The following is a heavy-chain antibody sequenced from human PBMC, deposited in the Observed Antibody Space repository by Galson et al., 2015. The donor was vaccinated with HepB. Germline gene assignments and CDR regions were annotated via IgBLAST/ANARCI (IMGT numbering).Heavy chain of an antibody. CDR2: IIPIFGTA. CDR3: ARISWSRESPRRAPRAPPATSDY. V-gene: IGHV1-69*13. CDR1: GGTFSSYA. J-gene: IGHJ4*02. Sequence: SVKVSCKASGGTFSSYAISWVRQAPGQGLEWMGGIIPIFGTANYAQKFQGRVTITADESTSTAYMELSSLRSEDTAVYYCARISWSRESPRRAPRAPPATSDYWGQGTLVTVSS. D-gene: IGHD6-25*01.